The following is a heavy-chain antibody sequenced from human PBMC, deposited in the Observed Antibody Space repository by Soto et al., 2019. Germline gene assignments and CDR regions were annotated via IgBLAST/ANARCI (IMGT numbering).Heavy chain of an antibody. Sequence: QVQLVESGGGVVQPGRSLRLSCAASGFTFSSYGMHWVRQAPGKGLEWVAVIWYDGSNKYYADSVKGRFTISRDNSKNTLYQQMNSLRAEDTAVYCCARVGSGRPFDYWGQGTLVTVSA. CDR1: GFTFSSYG. CDR2: IWYDGSNK. D-gene: IGHD3-3*01. V-gene: IGHV3-33*01. J-gene: IGHJ4*02. CDR3: ARVGSGRPFDY.